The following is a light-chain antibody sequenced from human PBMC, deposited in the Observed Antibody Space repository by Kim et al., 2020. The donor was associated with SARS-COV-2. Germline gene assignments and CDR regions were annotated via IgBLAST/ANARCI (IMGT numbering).Light chain of an antibody. J-gene: IGKJ4*01. V-gene: IGKV3-15*01. CDR1: QSVSSN. Sequence: EIVMTQSPATLSVSPGERATLSCRASQSVSSNLAWYQQKPGQAPRLLIYGASTRATGIPARFSGSGSGTEFTLTISSLQYEDFAVYYCQQYNNWPPLTFGGGTKLEI. CDR2: GAS. CDR3: QQYNNWPPLT.